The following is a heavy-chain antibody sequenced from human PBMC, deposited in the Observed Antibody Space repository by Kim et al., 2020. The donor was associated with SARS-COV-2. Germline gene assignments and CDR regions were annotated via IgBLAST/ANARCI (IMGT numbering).Heavy chain of an antibody. J-gene: IGHJ4*02. Sequence: DRFTISRDNAKNSLYMHMNSLRPEDTSLYYCAEDITSRGTTFDPYFDYWGQGTLVTVSS. CDR3: AEDITSRGTTFDPYFDY. V-gene: IGHV3-9*01. D-gene: IGHD4-4*01.